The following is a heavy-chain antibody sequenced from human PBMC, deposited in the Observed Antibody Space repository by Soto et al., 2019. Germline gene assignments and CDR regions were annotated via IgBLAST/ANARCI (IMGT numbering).Heavy chain of an antibody. J-gene: IGHJ6*02. CDR1: GGSMSSHY. D-gene: IGHD7-27*01. CDR2: IYYSGST. Sequence: SETLSLTCTVSGGSMSSHYWSWIRQPPGKGLEWIGYIYYSGSTYYNPSLKSRVTISVDTSKNQFSLKLSSVTAADTAVYYCARGRAGELYYGMDVWGQGTTVTVSS. CDR3: ARGRAGELYYGMDV. V-gene: IGHV4-59*06.